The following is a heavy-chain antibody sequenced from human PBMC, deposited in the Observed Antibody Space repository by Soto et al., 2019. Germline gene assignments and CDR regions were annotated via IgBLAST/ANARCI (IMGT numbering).Heavy chain of an antibody. D-gene: IGHD3-10*01. CDR2: ISGSGTTI. J-gene: IGHJ4*02. CDR3: ASDPYYYASGY. Sequence: QVQLVESGGGLVKPGGSLRLSWAASGFTFSDYYMTWIRQAPGKGLEWVSKISGSGTTIYYADSVKGRFTVSRDNAKNSVYLQMDSLRAEDTAVYYCASDPYYYASGYWGQGTLVTISS. V-gene: IGHV3-11*01. CDR1: GFTFSDYY.